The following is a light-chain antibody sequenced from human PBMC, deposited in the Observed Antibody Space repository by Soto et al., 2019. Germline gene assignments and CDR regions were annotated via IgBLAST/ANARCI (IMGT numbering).Light chain of an antibody. CDR2: DAS. V-gene: IGKV1-5*01. CDR1: QSISSW. Sequence: DIQMTQSPSTLSASVGDRVTITCRVSQSISSWLAWYQQKPGKAPKLLIYDASSLESGVPSRFSGSGSGTEFTLTISSLQSDDFATCYCQQYNSSSPLTFGGGTKVEIK. CDR3: QQYNSSSPLT. J-gene: IGKJ4*01.